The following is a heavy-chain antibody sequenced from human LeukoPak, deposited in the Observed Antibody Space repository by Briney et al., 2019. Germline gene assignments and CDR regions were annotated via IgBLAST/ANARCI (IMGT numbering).Heavy chain of an antibody. Sequence: PGGSLRLSCAGYGFTFSGYWMSWVRQAPGKGLERVANIKEDGSEENYVDSVKGRFTISRDNAKNSLYLQMNSLRAEDTAVYYCARGANWCVSHWGQGTLVTVSS. CDR3: ARGANWCVSH. CDR2: IKEDGSEE. V-gene: IGHV3-7*03. J-gene: IGHJ4*02. CDR1: GFTFSGYW. D-gene: IGHD2-8*02.